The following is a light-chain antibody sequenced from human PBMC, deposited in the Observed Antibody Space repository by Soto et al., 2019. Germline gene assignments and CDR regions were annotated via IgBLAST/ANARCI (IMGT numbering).Light chain of an antibody. Sequence: QSVLTQPASVSGSPGQSITLSCTGTSSDVGAYDFVSWYQQHPDKAPKLMIYEVRNRPSGVSNRFSGYKSVNTATLTTSGLQAEDEADYYCSSYTSSSTRVFGTGTKVTVL. V-gene: IGLV2-14*03. CDR1: SSDVGAYDF. CDR2: EVR. CDR3: SSYTSSSTRV. J-gene: IGLJ1*01.